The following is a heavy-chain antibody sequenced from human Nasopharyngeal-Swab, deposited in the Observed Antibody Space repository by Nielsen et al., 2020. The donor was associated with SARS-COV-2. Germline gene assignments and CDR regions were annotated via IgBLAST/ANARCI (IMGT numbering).Heavy chain of an antibody. CDR1: GYTFTSYH. D-gene: IGHD6-13*01. CDR3: ARAEQLSLV. J-gene: IGHJ4*02. CDR2: MNPNSGNT. V-gene: IGHV1-8*01. Sequence: VSVKVSCKASGYTFTSYHINWVRQATGQGLEWMGWMNPNSGNTGYAQKFQGRVTMTSNTSISTAYMELSSLRSEDTAVYYCARAEQLSLVWGQGTLVTVSS.